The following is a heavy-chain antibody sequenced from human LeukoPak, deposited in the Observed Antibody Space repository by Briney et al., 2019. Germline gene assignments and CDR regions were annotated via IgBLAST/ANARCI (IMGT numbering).Heavy chain of an antibody. CDR1: GFTFSSYS. V-gene: IGHV3-21*01. CDR3: ARERYYYDSSGYSTPLNYYFDY. D-gene: IGHD3-22*01. J-gene: IGHJ4*02. Sequence: PGGSLRLSCAASGFTFSSYSMNWVRQAPGKGLEWVSSISSSSSYIYYADSVKGRFTISRDNAKNSLYLQMNSLRAEDTAVYYCARERYYYDSSGYSTPLNYYFDYWGQGTLVTVSS. CDR2: ISSSSSYI.